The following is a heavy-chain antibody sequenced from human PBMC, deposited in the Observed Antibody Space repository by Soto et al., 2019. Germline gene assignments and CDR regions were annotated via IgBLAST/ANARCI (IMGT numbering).Heavy chain of an antibody. V-gene: IGHV3-23*01. CDR2: ITNTGITT. D-gene: IGHD4-17*01. J-gene: IGHJ4*02. Sequence: GGTLRLSCAPSGFGFSTHALSWFRQAPGKGLEWLSSITNTGITTHYADSVKGRFTISRENSRNTLHLQMNNLRVDDTAVYYCAKGFDYGDTKHIDHWGQGTLVTVSS. CDR1: GFGFSTHA. CDR3: AKGFDYGDTKHIDH.